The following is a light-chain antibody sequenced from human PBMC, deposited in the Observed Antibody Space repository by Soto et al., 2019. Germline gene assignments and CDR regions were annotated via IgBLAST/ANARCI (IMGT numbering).Light chain of an antibody. CDR1: GSSIGTNT. J-gene: IGLJ2*01. V-gene: IGLV1-44*01. Sequence: QPVLTQPPSASGTPGQRVTISCSGSGSSIGTNTVNWYRQLPGTAPKLLIYGDNQRPSGVPDRLSGYKSGTSASLAISGLQSEDEADYYCAAWDGSLNNVLFGGGTKLTVL. CDR3: AAWDGSLNNVL. CDR2: GDN.